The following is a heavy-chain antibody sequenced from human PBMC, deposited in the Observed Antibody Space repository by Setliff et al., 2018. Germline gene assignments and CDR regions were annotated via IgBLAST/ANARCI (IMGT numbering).Heavy chain of an antibody. CDR3: ARHIWGAKMQLPHDVFDI. CDR1: GGSISSGTYY. Sequence: PSETLSLTCTVSGGSISSGTYYWSWIRQPAGKGLEWIGRIYTSGSTNYNPSLQSRVTMSLDTSKNQFSLTLTSVTAADTAVYYCARHIWGAKMQLPHDVFDIWGQGTMVTVSS. V-gene: IGHV4-61*02. D-gene: IGHD2-2*01. CDR2: IYTSGST. J-gene: IGHJ3*02.